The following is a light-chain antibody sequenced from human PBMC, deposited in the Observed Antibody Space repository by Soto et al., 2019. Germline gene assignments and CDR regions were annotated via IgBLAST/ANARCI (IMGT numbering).Light chain of an antibody. CDR1: QTVNSNY. CDR3: QQYDRSPLIT. Sequence: IVLTQSPGTLSLSPGERATLSCRASQTVNSNYLAWYQQRAGQAPRLLIYGAYTRAADIPDRFSGSGSGTDFTLTISRLEPEDFAVYYCQQYDRSPLITFGGGTKVEIK. J-gene: IGKJ4*01. CDR2: GAY. V-gene: IGKV3-20*01.